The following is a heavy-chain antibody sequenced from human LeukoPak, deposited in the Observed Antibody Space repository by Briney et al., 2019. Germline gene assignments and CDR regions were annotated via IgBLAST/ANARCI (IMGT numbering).Heavy chain of an antibody. J-gene: IGHJ4*02. CDR2: IKQNGIEK. Sequence: GGSLRLSCAASGFSFSNYWMSWVRQAPGKGLEWVANIKQNGIEKFYVDSVKGRFTISRDNAKNSLYLQMNSLRAEDTAVYYCARGVKDIVVVPAAPFDYWGQGTLVTVSS. CDR3: ARGVKDIVVVPAAPFDY. V-gene: IGHV3-7*01. D-gene: IGHD2-2*01. CDR1: GFSFSNYW.